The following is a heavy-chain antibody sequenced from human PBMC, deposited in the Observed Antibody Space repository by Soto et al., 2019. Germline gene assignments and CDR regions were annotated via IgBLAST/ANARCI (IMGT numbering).Heavy chain of an antibody. CDR1: GFTFSSYW. D-gene: IGHD2-15*01. J-gene: IGHJ4*02. V-gene: IGHV3-7*01. CDR2: IKQDGSEK. Sequence: GGSLRLSCAASGFTFSSYWMSWVRQAPGKGLEWVANIKQDGSEKYYVDSVKGRFTISRDNAKNSLYLQMNSLRAEDTAVYYCARARYCSGGSYFFDYWGQGTLVTVSS. CDR3: ARARYCSGGSYFFDY.